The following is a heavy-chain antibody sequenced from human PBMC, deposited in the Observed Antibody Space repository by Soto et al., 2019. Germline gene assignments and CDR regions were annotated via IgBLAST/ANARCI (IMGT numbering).Heavy chain of an antibody. J-gene: IGHJ4*02. V-gene: IGHV3-30*18. Sequence: GGSLRLSCAASGFTFSSYGMHWVRQAPGKGLEWVAVISYDGSNKYYADSVKGRFTISRDNSKNTLYLQMNSLRAEDTAVYYCPKDYDDIVVVVAATIDYWGQGTLVTVSS. CDR1: GFTFSSYG. CDR3: PKDYDDIVVVVAATIDY. CDR2: ISYDGSNK. D-gene: IGHD2-15*01.